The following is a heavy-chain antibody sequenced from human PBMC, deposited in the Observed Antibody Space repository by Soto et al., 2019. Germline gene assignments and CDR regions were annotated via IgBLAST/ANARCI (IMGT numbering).Heavy chain of an antibody. CDR2: IYHSGST. V-gene: IGHV4-38-2*01. Sequence: AVSGYSISSGYYWGWIRQPPGKGLEWIGSIYHSGSTYYNPSLKSRVTISVDTSKNQFSLKLSSVTAADTAVYYCAREYYDFWSGHQTVYYFDYWGQGTLVTVSS. CDR1: GYSISSGYY. D-gene: IGHD3-3*01. J-gene: IGHJ4*02. CDR3: AREYYDFWSGHQTVYYFDY.